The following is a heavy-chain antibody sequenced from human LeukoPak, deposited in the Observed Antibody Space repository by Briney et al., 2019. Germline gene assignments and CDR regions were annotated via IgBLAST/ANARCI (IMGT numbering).Heavy chain of an antibody. CDR1: GGSFSGYY. CDR3: AREVKSLTGAGNYYYFYYMDV. Sequence: PSETLSLTCAVYGGSFSGYYWSWIRQPPGKGLECIGEINHSGSPNYNPSLKSRVTISVDTSKSQFSPKLSSVTAADTAVYYCAREVKSLTGAGNYYYFYYMDVWGKGTTVTVSS. J-gene: IGHJ6*03. D-gene: IGHD1-20*01. V-gene: IGHV4-34*01. CDR2: INHSGSP.